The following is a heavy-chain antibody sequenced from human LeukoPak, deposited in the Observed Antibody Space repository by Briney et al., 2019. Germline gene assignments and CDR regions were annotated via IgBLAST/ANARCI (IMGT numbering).Heavy chain of an antibody. CDR2: IHYSGST. D-gene: IGHD6-19*01. Sequence: SETLSLTCTVSGGTISSYYWNWIRQPPGKGLEWIGYIHYSGSTKYNPSLKSRVTISVDTSTTQFSLTLSSVPAADTAVYYCARWYSSGWAFDYWGQGTLVTVSS. J-gene: IGHJ4*02. V-gene: IGHV4-59*08. CDR3: ARWYSSGWAFDY. CDR1: GGTISSYY.